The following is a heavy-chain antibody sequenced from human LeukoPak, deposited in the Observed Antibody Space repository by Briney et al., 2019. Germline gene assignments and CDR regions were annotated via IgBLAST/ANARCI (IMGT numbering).Heavy chain of an antibody. CDR1: GYSISSGYY. CDR3: ARYRGTYGYYFDY. Sequence: SETLSLTCTVSGYSISSGYYWGWIRQPPGKGLEWIGSIYHSGSTYYNPSLKSRVTISVDTSKNQFSLKLSSVTAADTAVYYCARYRGTYGYYFDYWGQGKLVIVPS. J-gene: IGHJ4*02. V-gene: IGHV4-38-2*02. D-gene: IGHD5-24*01. CDR2: IYHSGST.